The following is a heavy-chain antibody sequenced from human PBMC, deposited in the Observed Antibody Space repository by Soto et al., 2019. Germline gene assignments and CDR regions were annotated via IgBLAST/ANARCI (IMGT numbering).Heavy chain of an antibody. CDR1: GYTFTGYY. CDR2: INPNSGGT. J-gene: IGHJ6*02. D-gene: IGHD5-18*01. Sequence: ASVKVSCKASGYTFTGYYMHWVRQAPGQGLEWMGWINPNSGGTNYAQKFQGWVTMTRDTSISTAYMELSRLRSDDTAVYYCAREGREDTATVYGMDVWGQGPTVTVSS. CDR3: AREGREDTATVYGMDV. V-gene: IGHV1-2*04.